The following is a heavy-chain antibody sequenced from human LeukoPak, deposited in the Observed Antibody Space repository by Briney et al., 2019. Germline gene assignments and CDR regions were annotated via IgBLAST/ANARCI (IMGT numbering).Heavy chain of an antibody. D-gene: IGHD2/OR15-2a*01. Sequence: KTSETLSLTCTVSGGSITTSRYYWGRIRQPPGKGLEWIGSMYYSGTTYYSPSLKSRVTISVDTSKNKFSLRLSSVTAADTAVYYCASHHAILYYFDYWGQGTLVTVSS. J-gene: IGHJ4*02. V-gene: IGHV4-39*01. CDR1: GGSITTSRYY. CDR3: ASHHAILYYFDY. CDR2: MYYSGTT.